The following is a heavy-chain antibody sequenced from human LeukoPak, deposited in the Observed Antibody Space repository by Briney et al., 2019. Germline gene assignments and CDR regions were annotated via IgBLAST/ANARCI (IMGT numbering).Heavy chain of an antibody. D-gene: IGHD6-6*01. Sequence: GGSLRLSCAASGFTFSNYAMNWVRQAPGKGLEWVSGITGDGGGAYYTDSVKGRFTISRDNSKNTLYLQMNSLRAEDTALYYCANARGTSSSYFDLWGRGTLVTVSS. V-gene: IGHV3-23*01. CDR2: ITGDGGGA. CDR3: ANARGTSSSYFDL. CDR1: GFTFSNYA. J-gene: IGHJ2*01.